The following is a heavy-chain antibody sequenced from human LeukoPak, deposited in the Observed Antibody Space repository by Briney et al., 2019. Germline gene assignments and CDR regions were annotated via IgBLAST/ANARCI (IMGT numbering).Heavy chain of an antibody. J-gene: IGHJ4*02. CDR1: GFTFDDYA. V-gene: IGHV3-9*01. D-gene: IGHD3-10*01. Sequence: GGSLRLSCAASGFTFDDYAMHWVRQAPGKGLEWVSGISWNSGSIGYADSVKGRFTISRDNAKNSLYLQMTSLRVEDTAVYYCAAMVRGYWGQGTLVTVSS. CDR2: ISWNSGSI. CDR3: AAMVRGY.